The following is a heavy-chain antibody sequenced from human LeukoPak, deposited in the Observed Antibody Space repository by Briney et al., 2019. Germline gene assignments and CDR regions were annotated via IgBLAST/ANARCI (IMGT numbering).Heavy chain of an antibody. V-gene: IGHV4-39*01. CDR1: GGSISSSSYY. Sequence: PSETLSLTCTASGGSISSSSYYWGWIRQPPGKGLEWIGSIYYSGSTYYNPSLKSRVTISVDTSKNQFSLKLSSVTAADTAVYYCARHDYGSGSYLEYYWGQGTLVTVSS. J-gene: IGHJ4*02. CDR3: ARHDYGSGSYLEYY. CDR2: IYYSGST. D-gene: IGHD3-10*01.